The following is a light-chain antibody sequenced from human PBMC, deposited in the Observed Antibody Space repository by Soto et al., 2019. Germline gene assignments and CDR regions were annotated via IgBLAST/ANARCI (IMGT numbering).Light chain of an antibody. Sequence: DIQMTQSPSSLSASLGDRVTITCRASQGIGVYLAWVQQKPGKVPKLLIYAASALQSGVPSRFSGSGSGTEFTLTISSLQPEDFATYYCQKYNSAPLTFGGGTKVEIK. V-gene: IGKV1-27*01. J-gene: IGKJ4*01. CDR2: AAS. CDR3: QKYNSAPLT. CDR1: QGIGVY.